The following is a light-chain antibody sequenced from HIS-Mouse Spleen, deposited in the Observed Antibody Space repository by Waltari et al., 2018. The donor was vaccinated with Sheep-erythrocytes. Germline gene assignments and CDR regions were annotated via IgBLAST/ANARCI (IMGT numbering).Light chain of an antibody. V-gene: IGLV2-23*01. CDR3: CSYAGSSTWV. CDR1: SSDVGSYNL. J-gene: IGLJ3*02. CDR2: EGS. Sequence: QSALTQPASVSGSPGQSITIPCTGTSSDVGSYNLVSWYQQHPGKAPKLMIYEGSKRPSGVSNRFSGSKSGNTASLTISGLQAEDEADYYCCSYAGSSTWVFGGVTKLTVL.